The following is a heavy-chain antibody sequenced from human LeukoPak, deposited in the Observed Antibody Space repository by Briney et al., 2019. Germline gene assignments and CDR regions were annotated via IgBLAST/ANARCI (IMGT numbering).Heavy chain of an antibody. J-gene: IGHJ6*03. D-gene: IGHD3-16*01. Sequence: SETLSLTCTVSGGSISSYYWSWIRQPPGKGLEWIGYIYYSGSTNYNPSLKSRVTISIDTSKNHFSLKLSSVTAADTAVYYCTRFPPLSHYSYYMDVWGKGTTVTVSS. CDR1: GGSISSYY. CDR2: IYYSGST. V-gene: IGHV4-59*12. CDR3: TRFPPLSHYSYYMDV.